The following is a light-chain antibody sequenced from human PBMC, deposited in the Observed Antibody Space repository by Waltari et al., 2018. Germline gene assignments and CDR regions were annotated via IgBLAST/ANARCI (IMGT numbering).Light chain of an antibody. Sequence: EIILTQSPGTLSLSPGEGATLSCRASHTISSTYLAWYQQKPGQAPRLLMYDVFQRATGIPDRFSGSGSATDFTLTINGLEPGDFAVYYGQHYGDSTGTFGQGTKLEIK. CDR2: DVF. CDR3: QHYGDSTGT. J-gene: IGKJ2*02. V-gene: IGKV3-20*01. CDR1: HTISSTY.